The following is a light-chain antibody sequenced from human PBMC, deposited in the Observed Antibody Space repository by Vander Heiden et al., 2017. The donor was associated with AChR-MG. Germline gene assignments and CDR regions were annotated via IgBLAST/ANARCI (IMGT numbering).Light chain of an antibody. CDR1: QSVLYSSNNKNY. Sequence: DIVMTQSPDPLAVSLGERATINCKSSQSVLYSSNNKNYLAWYQQKPGQPPKLLIYWASTRESGVPDRFSGSRSGTDFTLTISSLQAEDVAVYYCQQYYSTPFTFGPGTKVDIK. J-gene: IGKJ3*01. CDR2: WAS. CDR3: QQYYSTPFT. V-gene: IGKV4-1*01.